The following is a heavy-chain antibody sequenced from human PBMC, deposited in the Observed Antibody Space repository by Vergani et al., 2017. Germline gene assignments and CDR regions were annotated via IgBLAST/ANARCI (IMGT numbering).Heavy chain of an antibody. CDR2: IYYSGST. Sequence: QVQLQESGPGLVKPSGTLSLTCAVSGGSISSSTYSWGWFRQPPGKGLEWIGSIYYSGSTYYNPSLKSRVTISVDTSKNQISLRLSSVTAADTAVYYCASLATVTTYFDCWGQGTLVAVSS. CDR1: GGSISSSTYS. D-gene: IGHD4-11*01. V-gene: IGHV4-39*07. J-gene: IGHJ4*02. CDR3: ASLATVTTYFDC.